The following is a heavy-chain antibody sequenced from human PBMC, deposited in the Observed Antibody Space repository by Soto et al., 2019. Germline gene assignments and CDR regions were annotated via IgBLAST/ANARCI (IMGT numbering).Heavy chain of an antibody. CDR3: ARHPDPLAAANY. CDR1: GYRFTHSL. CDR2: IYPGDSDT. J-gene: IGHJ4*02. Sequence: QKISCNGCGYRFTHSLFGWVRQMPGKGLEWMGIIYPGDSDTRYSPSFQGQVTISADKSISTAYLQWSSLKASDTAMYYCARHPDPLAAANYWGQGTLVTVSS. D-gene: IGHD6-13*01. V-gene: IGHV5-51*01.